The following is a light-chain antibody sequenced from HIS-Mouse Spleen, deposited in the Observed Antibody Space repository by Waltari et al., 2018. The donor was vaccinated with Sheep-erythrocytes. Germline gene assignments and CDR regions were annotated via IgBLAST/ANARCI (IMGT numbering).Light chain of an antibody. Sequence: DIQMTQSPSSLSASVGARVTITCQASQDISNDLNWYQQKPGKAPKLLIYDASNLETEVPSRFSGSGSGTDFTCTISSLQPEDIATYYCQQYDNLLTFGGGTKVEIK. CDR1: QDISND. CDR3: QQYDNLLT. J-gene: IGKJ4*01. V-gene: IGKV1-33*01. CDR2: DAS.